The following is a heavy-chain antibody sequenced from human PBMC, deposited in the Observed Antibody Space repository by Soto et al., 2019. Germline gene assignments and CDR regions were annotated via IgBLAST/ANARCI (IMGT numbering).Heavy chain of an antibody. CDR3: SSDLRTVDPPRYGPAAHPGMDV. CDR2: IIPIFGTA. J-gene: IGHJ6*02. V-gene: IGHV1-69*13. D-gene: IGHD3-10*01. CDR1: GGTFSSYA. Sequence: SVKVSCKASGGTFSSYAISWVRQAPGQGLEWMGGIIPIFGTANYAQKIQGRVTITADESTSTAYMELSSLRSEDTAVYYCSSDLRTVDPPRYGPAAHPGMDVWGQGTTVTVSS.